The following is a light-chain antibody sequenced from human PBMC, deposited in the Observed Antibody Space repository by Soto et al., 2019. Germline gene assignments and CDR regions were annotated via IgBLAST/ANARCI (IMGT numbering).Light chain of an antibody. Sequence: QSALTQPPSASGSPGQSVTISCTGTSSDVGGYNYVSWYQQHPGKAPKLMIYEVSKRPSGVPDLFSGSKSGNTASLTVSGLQAEDEADYYCSSYAGSNNHVVFGGGTQLTVL. CDR3: SSYAGSNNHVV. V-gene: IGLV2-8*01. CDR1: SSDVGGYNY. CDR2: EVS. J-gene: IGLJ2*01.